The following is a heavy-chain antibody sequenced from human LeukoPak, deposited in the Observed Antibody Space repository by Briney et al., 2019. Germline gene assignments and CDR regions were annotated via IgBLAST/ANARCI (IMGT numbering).Heavy chain of an antibody. CDR2: IYYSGST. CDR1: GGSINTNSYY. D-gene: IGHD2/OR15-2a*01. J-gene: IGHJ4*02. V-gene: IGHV4-39*01. CDR3: ARIGETYYYYYFDY. Sequence: SETLSLTCTVSGGSINTNSYYWGWIRQPPGKGLEWIGSIYYSGSTYYNPSLQSRVTISVDTSKNQFSLKLSSVTAADTAVFYCARIGETYYYYYFDYWGQGTLVTVSS.